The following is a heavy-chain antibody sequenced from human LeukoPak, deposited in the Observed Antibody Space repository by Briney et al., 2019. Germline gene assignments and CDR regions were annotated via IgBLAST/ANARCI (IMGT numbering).Heavy chain of an antibody. CDR2: ITGSGGRT. CDR1: GFTFDDYG. D-gene: IGHD1-26*01. J-gene: IGHJ4*02. Sequence: GGSLRLSCATSGFTFDDYGMSWVRQAPGKGLEWVSAITGSGGRTYYADSVKGRFTISRDNSKNTLYLQMNSLRAEDTAIYYCAKEYTGTFSPFPSYFDNWGQGTLVTVSS. CDR3: AKEYTGTFSPFPSYFDN. V-gene: IGHV3-23*01.